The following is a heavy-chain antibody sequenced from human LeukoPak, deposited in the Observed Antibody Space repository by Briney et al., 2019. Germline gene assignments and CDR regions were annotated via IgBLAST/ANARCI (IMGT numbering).Heavy chain of an antibody. V-gene: IGHV3-30*04. D-gene: IGHD3-22*01. CDR1: GFTFSSYA. J-gene: IGHJ4*02. CDR3: ARESALTYYYDSSGYSSGFDY. CDR2: ISYDGSNK. Sequence: GGSLRLSCAASGFTFSSYAMHWVRQAPGKGLEWVAVISYDGSNKYYAASVKGRFTISRDNSKNTLYLRMNSLRAEDTAVYYCARESALTYYYDSSGYSSGFDYWGQGTLVTVSS.